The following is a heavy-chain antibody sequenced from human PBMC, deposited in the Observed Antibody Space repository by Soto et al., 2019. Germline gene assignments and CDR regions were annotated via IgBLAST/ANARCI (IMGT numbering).Heavy chain of an antibody. CDR1: GFTFSNAW. CDR3: TTSGNWGSSYYYKSYGIEV. J-gene: IGHJ6*02. D-gene: IGHD7-27*01. Sequence: PGGSLRPSCAASGFTFSNAWMSWVRQAPGKGLEWVGRIKSKTDSGTTDYAAPVKGRFTISRDDSKNTLYLQMNSLKTEDTAFYYCTTSGNWGSSYYYKSYGIEVWGQGTTVSVSS. V-gene: IGHV3-15*01. CDR2: IKSKTDSGTT.